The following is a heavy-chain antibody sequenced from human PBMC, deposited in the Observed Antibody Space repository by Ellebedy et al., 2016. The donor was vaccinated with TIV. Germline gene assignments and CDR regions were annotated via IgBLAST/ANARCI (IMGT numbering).Heavy chain of an antibody. J-gene: IGHJ4*02. CDR1: GVTFSSYG. D-gene: IGHD5-12*01. V-gene: IGHV3-74*01. CDR2: INEDGSRT. Sequence: PGGSLRLSCAASGVTFSSYGMHWVRQAPGKGLVWVSRINEDGSRTNYADSVKGRFTISRDNAKNTLYLQMNSLIAEDTAVYYCVRAVPGYDLWGQGTLVTVSS. CDR3: VRAVPGYDL.